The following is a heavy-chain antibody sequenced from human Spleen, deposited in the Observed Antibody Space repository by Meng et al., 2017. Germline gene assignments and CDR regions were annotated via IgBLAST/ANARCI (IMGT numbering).Heavy chain of an antibody. CDR1: GFTFRRYA. CDR3: ARESVGVYCSGGSCYTRSSARYFDY. CDR2: ISGSGGST. D-gene: IGHD2-15*01. V-gene: IGHV3-23*01. J-gene: IGHJ4*02. Sequence: GESLKISCAASGFTFRRYAMSWVRQSPGKGLEWVSVISGSGGSTYYADSVKGRFTISRDNAKNSLYLQMNSLRAEDTAVYYCARESVGVYCSGGSCYTRSSARYFDYWGQGTLVTVSS.